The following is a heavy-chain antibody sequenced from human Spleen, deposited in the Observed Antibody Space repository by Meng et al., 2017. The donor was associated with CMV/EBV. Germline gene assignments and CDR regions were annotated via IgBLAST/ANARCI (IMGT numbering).Heavy chain of an antibody. D-gene: IGHD3-22*01. V-gene: IGHV4-4*07. CDR1: GGSIRSYF. CDR3: ARAPWIVVVTPRDWYFDL. CDR2: IYTSGST. Sequence: LKGPARCLVRPGQHTSSTSNGLGGSIRSYFWSWIRQPAGKGLEWIGRIYTSGSTNYNPSLKSRVTMSVDTSKNQFSLKLSSVTAADTAVYYCARAPWIVVVTPRDWYFDLWGRGTLVTVSS. J-gene: IGHJ2*01.